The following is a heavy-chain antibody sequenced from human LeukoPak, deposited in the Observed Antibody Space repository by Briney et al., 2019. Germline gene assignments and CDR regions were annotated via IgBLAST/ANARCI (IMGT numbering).Heavy chain of an antibody. Sequence: KSSETLSLTCTVSGGSISTPGYCWGWIRQPPGKGLEWIGSLYHSGSTYYKPSLKSRATISVDKSKNQCSLKLRSVTAADTAVYYCARHALATVTDPSFDYWGQGTLVTVSS. CDR3: ARHALATVTDPSFDY. CDR1: GGSISTPGYC. CDR2: LYHSGST. V-gene: IGHV4-39*01. D-gene: IGHD2-21*02. J-gene: IGHJ4*02.